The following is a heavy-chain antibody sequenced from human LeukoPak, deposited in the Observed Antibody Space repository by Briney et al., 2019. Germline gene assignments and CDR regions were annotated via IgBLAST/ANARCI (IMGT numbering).Heavy chain of an antibody. Sequence: GGSLRLSFADSGFTFRDCSMSWIRQAPGKGLEWVSYISSSGSTIYYADSVKGRFTISRDNAKNSLYLQMNSLRAEDTAVYYCARDNYGSGSYVWGQGTLVTVSS. V-gene: IGHV3-11*01. CDR2: ISSSGSTI. D-gene: IGHD3-10*01. CDR3: ARDNYGSGSYV. CDR1: GFTFRDCS. J-gene: IGHJ4*02.